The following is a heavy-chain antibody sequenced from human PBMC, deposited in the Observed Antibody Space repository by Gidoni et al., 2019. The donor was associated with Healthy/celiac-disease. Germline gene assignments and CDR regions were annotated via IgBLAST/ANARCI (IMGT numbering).Heavy chain of an antibody. CDR3: ARGDYYDPSGAFDI. D-gene: IGHD3-22*01. J-gene: IGHJ3*02. CDR2: IYYSGST. V-gene: IGHV4-59*01. Sequence: QVQLQESGPGLVKPSETLSLPCTVSGGSISSYYWSWIRQPPGKGLEWIGYIYYSGSTNYNPSLKSRVTISVDTSKNQFSLKLSSVTAADTAVYYCARGDYYDPSGAFDIWGQGTMVTVSS. CDR1: GGSISSYY.